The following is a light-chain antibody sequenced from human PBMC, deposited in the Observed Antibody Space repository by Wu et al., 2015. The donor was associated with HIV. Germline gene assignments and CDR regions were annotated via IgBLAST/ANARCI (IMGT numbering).Light chain of an antibody. CDR1: QSINSN. CDR2: GAS. CDR3: QQYGSSPLT. J-gene: IGKJ4*01. V-gene: IGKV3-20*01. Sequence: DILMTQSPATLSLSPGERATLSCRASQSINSNLAWYQQKPGQAPRLLIYGASTRATGIPDRFSGSGSGTDFTLTISRLEPEDFAVYHCQQYGSSPLTFGGGTKGGDQT.